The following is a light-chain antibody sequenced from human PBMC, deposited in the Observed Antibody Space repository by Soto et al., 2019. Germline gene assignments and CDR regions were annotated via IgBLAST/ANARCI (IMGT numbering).Light chain of an antibody. J-gene: IGKJ1*01. CDR2: SAS. CDR1: QSVSSK. Sequence: EIVMTQSPATLSVSPGPRASLSCRGSQSVSSKLAWYQQRPGQAPRLLIYSASTRATGIPARFSGSGSGTELTLTISSLQSEDFAVYYCHQYNHWLTWTFGQGTKVDIK. CDR3: HQYNHWLTWT. V-gene: IGKV3-15*01.